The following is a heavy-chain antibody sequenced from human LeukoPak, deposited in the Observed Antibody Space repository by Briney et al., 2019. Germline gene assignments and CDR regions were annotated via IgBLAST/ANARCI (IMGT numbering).Heavy chain of an antibody. CDR3: ARYSTYGGNSAPSYDAFDI. D-gene: IGHD4-23*01. CDR2: IYHSGST. Sequence: SETLSLTCTVSGYSISSGYYWGWIRQPPGKGLEGIGSIYHSGSTYYNPSLKSRVPISVDTSKNQFSLKLSSVTAADTAVYYCARYSTYGGNSAPSYDAFDIWGQGTMVTVSS. J-gene: IGHJ3*02. CDR1: GYSISSGYY. V-gene: IGHV4-38-2*02.